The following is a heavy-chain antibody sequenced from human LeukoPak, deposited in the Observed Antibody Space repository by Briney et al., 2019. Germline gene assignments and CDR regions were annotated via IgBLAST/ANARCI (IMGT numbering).Heavy chain of an antibody. V-gene: IGHV3-48*01. D-gene: IGHD6-19*01. Sequence: PGGSLRLSCAASGFTFSSYSMNWVRQAPGKGLEWVSYISSSSSTIYYADSVKGRFTISRDNAKNSLYLQMNSLRAEDTAVYYCARAKGSSGSPLDAFDIWGQGTMVTVSS. CDR3: ARAKGSSGSPLDAFDI. CDR2: ISSSSSTI. J-gene: IGHJ3*02. CDR1: GFTFSSYS.